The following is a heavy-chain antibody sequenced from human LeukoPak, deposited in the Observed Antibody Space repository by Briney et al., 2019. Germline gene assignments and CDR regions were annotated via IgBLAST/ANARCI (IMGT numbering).Heavy chain of an antibody. Sequence: KSSETLSLTCTVSGGSITNYYWSWIRQPPGKGLEWIGYIYYSGTTNYNPSLKSRVTISVDTSKNQFSLKLSSVTAADTAVYYCARGLMMAVAGRGEFHYWGQGTLVTVSS. D-gene: IGHD6-13*01. J-gene: IGHJ4*02. V-gene: IGHV4-59*01. CDR3: ARGLMMAVAGRGEFHY. CDR2: IYYSGTT. CDR1: GGSITNYY.